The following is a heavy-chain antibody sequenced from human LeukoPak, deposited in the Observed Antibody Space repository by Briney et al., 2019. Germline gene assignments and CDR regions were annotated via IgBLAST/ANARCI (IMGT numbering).Heavy chain of an antibody. CDR2: IYYSGST. J-gene: IGHJ3*02. CDR3: ARGYPLTIFGGRAPFDI. Sequence: SETLSLTCTVSGGSISSTSYYWGWIRQPPGKGLEWIASIYYSGSTYYNPSLKSRVTISVDTSKNQFSLKLSSVTAADTAVYYCARGYPLTIFGGRAPFDIWGQGTMVTVSS. V-gene: IGHV4-39*01. D-gene: IGHD3-3*01. CDR1: GGSISSTSYY.